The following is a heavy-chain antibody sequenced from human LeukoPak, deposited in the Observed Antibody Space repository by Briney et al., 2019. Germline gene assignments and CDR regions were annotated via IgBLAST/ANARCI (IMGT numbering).Heavy chain of an antibody. J-gene: IGHJ4*02. D-gene: IGHD3-3*01. Sequence: SETLSLTCTVSGGSISRYYWSWIRQPPGKGLEWIGYIYYSGSTNYNPSLKSRVTISVDTSNNHFSLMLSSVTAADTAVYYCARAGQGDFWSGLRYFDYWGQGTLVTVSS. CDR1: GGSISRYY. CDR3: ARAGQGDFWSGLRYFDY. CDR2: IYYSGST. V-gene: IGHV4-59*01.